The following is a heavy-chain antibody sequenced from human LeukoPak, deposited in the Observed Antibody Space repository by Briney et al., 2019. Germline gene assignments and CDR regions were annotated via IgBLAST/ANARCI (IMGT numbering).Heavy chain of an antibody. J-gene: IGHJ4*02. Sequence: TGGSLRLSCAASGFTFRNARMSWVRQAPGKGLEWVGRIKSKTDGGTTDYAAPVKGRFTISRDDSKNTLYLQMNSLKTEDTAVYYCTTRMEYSSGWYGDYWGQGTLVTVSS. V-gene: IGHV3-15*01. CDR1: GFTFRNAR. CDR2: IKSKTDGGTT. D-gene: IGHD6-19*01. CDR3: TTRMEYSSGWYGDY.